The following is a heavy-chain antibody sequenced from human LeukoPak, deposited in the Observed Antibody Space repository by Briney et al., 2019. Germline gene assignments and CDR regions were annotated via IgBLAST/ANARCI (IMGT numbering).Heavy chain of an antibody. CDR1: GFTFSSYG. CDR2: IWYDGSNK. D-gene: IGHD1-26*01. V-gene: IGHV3-33*06. Sequence: PGRSLRLSCAASGFTFSSYGMHWVRQAPGKGLEWVAVIWYDGSNKHYADSVKGRFTISRDNSKNTLYLQMNSLRAEDTAVYYCVNSPTSTATTFYGMDVWGRGTTVTVSS. CDR3: VNSPTSTATTFYGMDV. J-gene: IGHJ6*02.